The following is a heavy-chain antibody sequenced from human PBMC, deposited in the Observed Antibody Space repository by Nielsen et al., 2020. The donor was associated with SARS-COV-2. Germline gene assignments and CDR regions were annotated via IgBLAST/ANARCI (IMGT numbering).Heavy chain of an antibody. V-gene: IGHV3-23*01. Sequence: GGSLRLSYAASGFTFSSYAMSWVRQAPGKGLEWVSAISGSGGSTYYADSVKGRFTISRDNSKNTLYLQMSSLRAEDTAVYYCAKWGAAVAGPGAYWGQGALVTVSS. CDR1: GFTFSSYA. D-gene: IGHD6-19*01. CDR3: AKWGAAVAGPGAY. J-gene: IGHJ4*02. CDR2: ISGSGGST.